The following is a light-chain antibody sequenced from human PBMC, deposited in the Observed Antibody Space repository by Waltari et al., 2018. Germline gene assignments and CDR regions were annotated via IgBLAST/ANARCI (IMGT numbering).Light chain of an antibody. Sequence: EIVMTQSPATLSVSAGERATLSRRASQSVSSNLAWYQQKPGQAPRLLIYGASTRATGIPARFSGSGSGTEFTLTISSLQSEDFAVYYCQQYNNWLPYTFGQGTKLEIK. CDR2: GAS. CDR3: QQYNNWLPYT. V-gene: IGKV3-15*01. CDR1: QSVSSN. J-gene: IGKJ2*01.